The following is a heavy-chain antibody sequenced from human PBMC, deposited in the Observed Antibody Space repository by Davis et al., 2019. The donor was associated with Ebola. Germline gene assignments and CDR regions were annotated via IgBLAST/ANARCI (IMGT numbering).Heavy chain of an antibody. CDR2: FGTSGDT. CDR1: GFIVSDKY. J-gene: IGHJ3*02. CDR3: AKDTSNIWFDI. Sequence: GESLKISCAASGFIVSDKYMSWVRQAPGKGLEWVSTFGTSGDTYYADSVKGRFTISRDNSKNTLYLQMNGLRVEDTAIYYCAKDTSNIWFDIWGQGTNVTVSS. D-gene: IGHD1-26*01. V-gene: IGHV3-53*01.